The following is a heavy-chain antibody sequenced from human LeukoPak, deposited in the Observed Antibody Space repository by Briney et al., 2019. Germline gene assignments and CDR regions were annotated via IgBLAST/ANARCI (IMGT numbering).Heavy chain of an antibody. CDR2: ISGSGAST. CDR1: GFTLSTNA. V-gene: IGHV3-23*01. CDR3: AKDVGKWESLHFFDY. Sequence: SLRLSCLTSGFTLSTNAMSWVRQAPGKGLEWISGISGSGASTYYADSVKGRFTISRDDSRNTLYLQMNSLRGDDTAVYYCAKDVGKWESLHFFDYWGLGTLVTVSS. D-gene: IGHD1-26*01. J-gene: IGHJ4*02.